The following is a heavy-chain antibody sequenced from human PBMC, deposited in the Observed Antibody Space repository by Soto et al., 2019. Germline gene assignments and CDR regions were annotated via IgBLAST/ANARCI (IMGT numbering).Heavy chain of an antibody. CDR3: ASYDVLAASYY. J-gene: IGHJ4*02. CDR1: GGSVSIGNYY. CDR2: IYYSGST. Sequence: VPLQESGPELVKPSETLSLTCTVSGGSVSIGNYYWSWIRQHPGKGLEWIGYIYYSGSTNYNPSLNSRVTISVDTSKNQFSLRLSSVTAADTAVFYCASYDVLAASYYWGQGTLVTVSS. V-gene: IGHV4-61*01. D-gene: IGHD3-9*01.